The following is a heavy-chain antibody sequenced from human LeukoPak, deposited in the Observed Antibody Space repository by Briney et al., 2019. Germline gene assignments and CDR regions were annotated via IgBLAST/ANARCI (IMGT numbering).Heavy chain of an antibody. D-gene: IGHD3-16*02. Sequence: PGRSLRLSCAASGFTFSSYAMHWVRQAPGKGLEWVAVISYDGSNKYYADSVKGRFTISRDNSKNTLYLQMNSLRAEDTAVYYCARAHYDYDYVWGSYPGDYWGQGTLVTVSS. CDR3: ARAHYDYDYVWGSYPGDY. CDR2: ISYDGSNK. J-gene: IGHJ4*02. V-gene: IGHV3-30-3*01. CDR1: GFTFSSYA.